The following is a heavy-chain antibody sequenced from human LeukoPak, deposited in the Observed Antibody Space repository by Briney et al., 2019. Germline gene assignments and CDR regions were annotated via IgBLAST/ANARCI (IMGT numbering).Heavy chain of an antibody. CDR3: ARATYYDFWSGYYAFDY. CDR1: GFTFSTYW. D-gene: IGHD3-3*01. CDR2: IKQDGSEK. Sequence: PGGSLRLSCAASGFTFSTYWMSWVRQAPGKGLEWVANIKQDGSEKYYLDSVKGRLTISRDNAKNSLYLQMNSLRAEDTAVYYCARATYYDFWSGYYAFDYWGQGTLVTVSS. J-gene: IGHJ4*02. V-gene: IGHV3-7*01.